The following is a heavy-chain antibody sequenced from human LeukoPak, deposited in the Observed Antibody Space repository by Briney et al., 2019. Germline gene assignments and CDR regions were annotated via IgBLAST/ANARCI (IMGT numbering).Heavy chain of an antibody. D-gene: IGHD3-10*02. V-gene: IGHV3-48*03. CDR3: AELGITMIGGV. J-gene: IGHJ6*04. CDR2: ISSRGRTI. CDR1: GFTFSGYG. Sequence: GGTLRLSCAASGFTFSGYGMRWVRPAPGEGREGVSYISSRGRTIYYAVSGRGRFTFYRDYAKTSLYLKMHSQSAGDTAVFYCAELGITMIGGVWGEGTTLTLPS.